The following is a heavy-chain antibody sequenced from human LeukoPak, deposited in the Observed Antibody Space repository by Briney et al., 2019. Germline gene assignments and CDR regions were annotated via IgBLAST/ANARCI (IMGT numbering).Heavy chain of an antibody. CDR2: ISGNNGNT. CDR3: ARNPLQSYYYGMDV. Sequence: ASVKVSCKASGYTITSYGISWVRQAPGQGLEWMGWISGNNGNTKYAQKVQGRVTMTTDTSTSTAYMELRSLRSDDTAVYYCARNPLQSYYYGMDVWGQGTTVTVSS. J-gene: IGHJ6*02. V-gene: IGHV1-18*04. CDR1: GYTITSYG. D-gene: IGHD4-11*01.